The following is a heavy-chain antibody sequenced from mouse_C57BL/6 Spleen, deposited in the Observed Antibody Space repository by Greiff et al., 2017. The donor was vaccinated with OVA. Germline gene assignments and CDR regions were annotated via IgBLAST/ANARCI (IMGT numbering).Heavy chain of an antibody. CDR1: GYTFTSYW. CDR3: AIYGSRGFAY. CDR2: IDPSDSET. J-gene: IGHJ3*01. D-gene: IGHD1-1*01. V-gene: IGHV1-52*01. Sequence: QVQLQQPGAELVRPGSSVKLSCKASGYTFTSYWMPWVKQRPIQGLEWIGNIDPSDSETHYNQKFKDKATLTVAKSSSTAYMQLSSLTSEDSAVYYCAIYGSRGFAYWGQGTLVTVSA.